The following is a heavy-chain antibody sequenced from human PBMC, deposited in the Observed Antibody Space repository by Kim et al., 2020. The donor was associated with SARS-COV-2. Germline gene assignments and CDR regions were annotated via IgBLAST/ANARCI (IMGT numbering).Heavy chain of an antibody. V-gene: IGHV3-7*01. CDR1: GFSFSDFF. Sequence: GGSLRLSCVTSGFSFSDFFMTWVRQAPGKGLEWVAEIKQNGRDKYYLDSVLGRFTISRDNAKNSLYLQMDSLRVEDTAIYYCVKDLPDSGFQPFDYWGQGTLVTVSS. CDR2: IKQNGRDK. CDR3: VKDLPDSGFQPFDY. D-gene: IGHD1-26*01. J-gene: IGHJ4*02.